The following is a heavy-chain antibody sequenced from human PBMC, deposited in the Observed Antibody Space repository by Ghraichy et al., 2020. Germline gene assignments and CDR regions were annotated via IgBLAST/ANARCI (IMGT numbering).Heavy chain of an antibody. Sequence: GGSLRLSCTASGFTFGDYAMSWFRQAPGKGLEWVGFIRSKAYGGTTEYAASVKGRFTISRDDSKSIAYLQMNSLKTEDTAVYYCTRDPTDCGGDCYLSYFDYWGQGTLVTVSS. CDR3: TRDPTDCGGDCYLSYFDY. V-gene: IGHV3-49*03. J-gene: IGHJ4*02. CDR2: IRSKAYGGTT. CDR1: GFTFGDYA. D-gene: IGHD2-21*01.